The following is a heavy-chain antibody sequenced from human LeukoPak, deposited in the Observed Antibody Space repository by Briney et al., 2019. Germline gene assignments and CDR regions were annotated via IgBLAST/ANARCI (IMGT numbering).Heavy chain of an antibody. Sequence: GGSLRLSCAASGFSLSSYGMHWVRQAPGKGLEWVAVIWYDGSNKYYADSVKGRFTISRDDSKNTLHLQMNSLRAEDTAVYYCARSLERDYHGSGSYYMNNWFDPWGQGTLVTVSS. CDR3: ARSLERDYHGSGSYYMNNWFDP. CDR2: IWYDGSNK. CDR1: GFSLSSYG. V-gene: IGHV3-33*01. J-gene: IGHJ5*02. D-gene: IGHD3-10*01.